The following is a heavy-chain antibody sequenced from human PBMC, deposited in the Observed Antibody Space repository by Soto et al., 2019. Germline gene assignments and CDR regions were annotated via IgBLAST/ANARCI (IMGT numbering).Heavy chain of an antibody. V-gene: IGHV1-18*01. D-gene: IGHD2-2*01. CDR1: GYTFTSYG. CDR2: ISAYNGNT. Sequence: GASVKVSCKASGYTFTSYGISWVRQAPGQGLEWMGWISAYNGNTNYAQKLQGRVTMTTDTSTSTAYTELRSLRSDDTAVYYCARVVGGYCSSTSCPNWFDPWGQGTLVTVSS. CDR3: ARVVGGYCSSTSCPNWFDP. J-gene: IGHJ5*02.